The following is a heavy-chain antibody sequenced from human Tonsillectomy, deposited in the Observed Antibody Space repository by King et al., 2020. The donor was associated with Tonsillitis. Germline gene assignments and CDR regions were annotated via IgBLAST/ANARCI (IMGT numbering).Heavy chain of an antibody. D-gene: IGHD2-2*01. CDR1: GFSFRSYG. CDR2: IWYDGSNE. CDR3: ARVLGQYKLLYGMDV. V-gene: IGHV3-33*01. J-gene: IGHJ6*02. Sequence: HVQLVESGGVVVQPGRSLRLSCAASGFSFRSYGMHWVRQAPGKGLEWVAVIWYDGSNEHYADSVKGRFTISRDNSKNTLYLKMNSLRAEDTAIYYCARVLGQYKLLYGMDVWGQGTTVTVSS.